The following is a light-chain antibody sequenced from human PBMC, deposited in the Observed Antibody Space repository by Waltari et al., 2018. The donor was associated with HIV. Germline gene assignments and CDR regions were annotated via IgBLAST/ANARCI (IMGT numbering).Light chain of an antibody. CDR2: GAS. Sequence: EIVMTQSAATLSVSPGESATLSCRASQNVGGALAWYQLKPGHAPRLLIYGASTRATGIPARFGASGSGTEFTLTISGLQSEDFALYYCQQHSAWPLTFGGGTNVEI. V-gene: IGKV3-15*01. CDR1: QNVGGA. J-gene: IGKJ4*01. CDR3: QQHSAWPLT.